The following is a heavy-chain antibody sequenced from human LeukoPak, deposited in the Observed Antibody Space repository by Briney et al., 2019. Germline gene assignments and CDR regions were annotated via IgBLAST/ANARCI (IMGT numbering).Heavy chain of an antibody. D-gene: IGHD1-1*01. CDR3: ARESSISATGTLSWFDP. J-gene: IGHJ5*02. CDR2: INPNSGGT. CDR1: GYTFTAYY. Sequence: ASVKVSCKASGYTFTAYYIHWMRQAPGQGLEWMGRINPNSGGTNYAQKFQGRVTMTRDTSISTAYMELSRLRSDDTAVYYCARESSISATGTLSWFDPWGLGTLVTVSS. V-gene: IGHV1-2*06.